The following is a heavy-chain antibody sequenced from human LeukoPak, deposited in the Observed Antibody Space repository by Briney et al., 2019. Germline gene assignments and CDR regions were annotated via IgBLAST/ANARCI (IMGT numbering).Heavy chain of an antibody. CDR3: VRADGRSYGLFDS. D-gene: IGHD5-18*01. Sequence: PGGSLRLSCAASGFSVTNNYMSWVRQAPGRGLEWVSRIKTDGSIKSSADAVKGRFTISRDNAENTLYLQMDSLRPEDTAVYHCVRADGRSYGLFDSWGRGTLVIVSS. CDR2: IKTDGSIK. V-gene: IGHV3-74*01. CDR1: GFSVTNNY. J-gene: IGHJ4*02.